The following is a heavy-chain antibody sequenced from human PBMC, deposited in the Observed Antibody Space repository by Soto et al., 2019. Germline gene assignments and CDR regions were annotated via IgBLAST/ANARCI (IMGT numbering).Heavy chain of an antibody. CDR1: GFTFSSYD. CDR3: AKGDCSGGRCYRGFDY. Sequence: VGSLRLSCAASGFTFSSYDMNWVRQAPGRGLEWVSGVSASGSITSYADSAKGRFTISRDNAKNTVFLQMTGLRAEDTAVYFCAKGDCSGGRCYRGFDYWGQGTLVTVSS. D-gene: IGHD2-15*01. V-gene: IGHV3-23*01. CDR2: VSASGSIT. J-gene: IGHJ4*02.